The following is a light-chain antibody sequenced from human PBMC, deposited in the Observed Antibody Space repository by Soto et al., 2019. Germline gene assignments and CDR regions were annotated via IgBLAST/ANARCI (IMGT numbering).Light chain of an antibody. CDR2: DVS. CDR1: SSDVGRYNF. CDR3: SSYTSSTTDV. Sequence: QSALTQPASVSGSPGQSITIPCTGTSSDVGRYNFVSWYQQHPGKAPKLMIYDVSNRPSGVSNRFSGSKSDNTASLTISGLQAEDEADYYCSSYTSSTTDVFGTGTKVTVL. J-gene: IGLJ1*01. V-gene: IGLV2-14*01.